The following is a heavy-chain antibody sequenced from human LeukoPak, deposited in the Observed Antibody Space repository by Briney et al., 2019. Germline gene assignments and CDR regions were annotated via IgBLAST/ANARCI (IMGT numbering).Heavy chain of an antibody. CDR3: ARRGGGYNFFDY. V-gene: IGHV4-39*01. Sequence: PSETLSLTCTVSGGSISSNDYHWGWIRQPPGKGLEWIGSMYYSGSTYYNPSLKSRVTISVDTSKNQFSLKLSAVTAAGTALYYCARRGGGYNFFDYWGQGTLVTVSS. J-gene: IGHJ4*02. D-gene: IGHD5-24*01. CDR2: MYYSGST. CDR1: GGSISSNDYH.